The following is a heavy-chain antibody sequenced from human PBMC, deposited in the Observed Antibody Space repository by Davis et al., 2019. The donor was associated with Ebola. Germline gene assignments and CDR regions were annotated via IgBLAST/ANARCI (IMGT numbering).Heavy chain of an antibody. Sequence: GESLKISCAASGFTFRSYAMSWVRQAPGKGLEWVSTITGSGGTPYYADSVKGRFTISRDNSKNTLYLQMSILRAEATAVYYCARNDDFWSPYGMDVWGQGTAVIVSS. J-gene: IGHJ6*02. D-gene: IGHD3-3*01. V-gene: IGHV3-23*01. CDR3: ARNDDFWSPYGMDV. CDR1: GFTFRSYA. CDR2: ITGSGGTP.